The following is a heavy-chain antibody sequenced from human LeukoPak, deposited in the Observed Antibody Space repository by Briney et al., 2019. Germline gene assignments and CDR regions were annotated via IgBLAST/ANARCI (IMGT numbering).Heavy chain of an antibody. CDR3: ARDLTVTTSDDY. V-gene: IGHV1-18*01. CDR1: GYTFTSYG. J-gene: IGHJ4*02. Sequence: RASVKVSCKASGYTFTSYGISWVRQAPGQGLEWMGWISAYNGNTNYAQKLQGRVTMTTDTSISTAYMELSSLRSEDTAVYYCARDLTVTTSDDYWGQGTLVTVSS. CDR2: ISAYNGNT. D-gene: IGHD4-11*01.